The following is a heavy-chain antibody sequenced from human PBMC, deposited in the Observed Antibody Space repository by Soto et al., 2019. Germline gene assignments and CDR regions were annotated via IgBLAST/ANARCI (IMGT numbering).Heavy chain of an antibody. CDR2: IYYSGST. V-gene: IGHV4-30-4*01. CDR3: ATRTGIAAAGSVLALDY. Sequence: PSETLSLTCTVSGGSISSGDYYWSWIRQPPGKGLEWIGYIYYSGSTYYNPSLKSRVTISVDTSKNQFSLKLSSVTAADTAVYYCATRTGIAAAGSVLALDYWGQGTLVTVSS. CDR1: GGSISSGDYY. J-gene: IGHJ4*02. D-gene: IGHD6-13*01.